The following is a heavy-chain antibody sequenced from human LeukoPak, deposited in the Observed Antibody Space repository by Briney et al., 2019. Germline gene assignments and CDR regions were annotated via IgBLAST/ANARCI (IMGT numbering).Heavy chain of an antibody. CDR3: ARAPYGSGSYWSGFQFDY. CDR1: GGSINTYY. D-gene: IGHD3-10*01. Sequence: PSETLSLTCTVSGGSINTYYWNWIRQPPGKGLEWIGYIHYSGGTNYNPSLKSRVTISVDTSKNQFSLKLSSVTAADMAVYYCARAPYGSGSYWSGFQFDYWGQGTLVTVSS. CDR2: IHYSGGT. J-gene: IGHJ4*02. V-gene: IGHV4-59*01.